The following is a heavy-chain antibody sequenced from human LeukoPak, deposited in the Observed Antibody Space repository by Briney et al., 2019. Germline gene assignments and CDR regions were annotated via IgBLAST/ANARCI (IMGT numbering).Heavy chain of an antibody. CDR2: MNPNSGNT. CDR3: ARAPHYTVTTVDYFDY. D-gene: IGHD4-17*01. V-gene: IGHV1-8*01. Sequence: ASAKVSCKASGYTFTSYDINWVRQATGQGLEWMGWMNPNSGNTGYAQKFQGRVTMTRNTSISTAYMELSSLRSEDTAVYYCARAPHYTVTTVDYFDYWGQGTLVTVSS. J-gene: IGHJ4*02. CDR1: GYTFTSYD.